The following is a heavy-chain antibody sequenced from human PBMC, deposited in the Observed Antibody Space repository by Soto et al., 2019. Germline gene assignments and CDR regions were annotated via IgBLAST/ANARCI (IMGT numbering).Heavy chain of an antibody. V-gene: IGHV1-69*13. D-gene: IGHD1-7*01. CDR2: IIPIFGTA. CDR1: GGSFSSRT. CDR3: AGPPELTRIYYYYGMDV. Sequence: SVKVSCKASGGSFSSRTFVWVRQAPGQGLEWMGGIIPIFGTANYAQKFQGRVTITADESTSTAYMELSSLRSEDTAVYYCAGPPELTRIYYYYGMDVWGQGTTVTVSS. J-gene: IGHJ6*02.